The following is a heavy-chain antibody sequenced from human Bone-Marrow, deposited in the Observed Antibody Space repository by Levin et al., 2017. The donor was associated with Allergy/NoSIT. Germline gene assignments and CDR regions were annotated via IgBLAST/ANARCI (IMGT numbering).Heavy chain of an antibody. CDR1: GYTFTGYY. V-gene: IGHV1-2*02. CDR3: ARSSPPHYYDSTYYYYGTDV. D-gene: IGHD3-22*01. J-gene: IGHJ6*02. CDR2: INPNSGDT. Sequence: ASVKVSCKASGYTFTGYYMHWVRQAPGQGLEWMGWINPNSGDTNYAQKFQGRVTMTRDTSISTAYMELSRLRSDDTAVYYCARSSPPHYYDSTYYYYGTDVWGQGTTVTVSS.